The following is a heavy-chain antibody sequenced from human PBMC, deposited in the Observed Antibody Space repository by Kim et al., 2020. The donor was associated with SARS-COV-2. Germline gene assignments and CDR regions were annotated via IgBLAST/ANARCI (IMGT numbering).Heavy chain of an antibody. V-gene: IGHV3-23*01. J-gene: IGHJ5*02. D-gene: IGHD3-10*01. CDR2: ITASGGFT. CDR3: AKYNSSGIYYFS. CDR1: GFSFKNYA. Sequence: GGSLRLSCAASGFSFKNYAMSWVRLAPGKGLEWLSTITASGGFTAYADSVKGQFTVARDNSKNTLYLQVNSLRAEDTAIYFCAKYNSSGIYYFSWGPGTRVTVSS.